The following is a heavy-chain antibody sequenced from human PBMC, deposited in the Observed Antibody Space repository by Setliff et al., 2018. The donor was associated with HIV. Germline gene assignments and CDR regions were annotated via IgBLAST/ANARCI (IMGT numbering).Heavy chain of an antibody. CDR1: GFTLSNYW. CDR2: INRDESRK. D-gene: IGHD3-16*01. J-gene: IGHJ1*01. CDR3: VGPEFEVPQGGH. Sequence: PGGSLRLSCASSGFTLSNYWMSWVRQGPGKGPEWVANINRDESRKSYVDSVKGRFTISRDNAKNSVYLQMNNLRDEDTAVYFCVGPEFEVPQGGHWGQGTLVTVSS. V-gene: IGHV3-7*03.